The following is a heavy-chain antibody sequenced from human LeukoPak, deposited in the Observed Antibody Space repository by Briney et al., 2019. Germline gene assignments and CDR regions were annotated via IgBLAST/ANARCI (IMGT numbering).Heavy chain of an antibody. CDR3: ARGAYYFDY. J-gene: IGHJ4*02. Sequence: GGSLRLSCAASGFAFSDCAVHWVRQAPGKGLEWVALISYDGSNRYYADSVKGRFTISRDNSKNTMSLQMNSLRAEDTAVYYCARGAYYFDYWGQGTLVTVSS. CDR2: ISYDGSNR. CDR1: GFAFSDCA. V-gene: IGHV3-30-3*01.